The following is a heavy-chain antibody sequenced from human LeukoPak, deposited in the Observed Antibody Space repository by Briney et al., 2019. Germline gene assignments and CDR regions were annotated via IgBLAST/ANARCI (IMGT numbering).Heavy chain of an antibody. CDR2: ISTYNGNT. Sequence: ASVKVSCKASGYTFTSYGITWVRQAPGQGLEWMGWISTYNGNTIYAQKLQGRVTITADESTSTAYMELSSLRSEDTAVYYCARAYDSSGYLGSLYYFDYWGQGTLVTVSS. V-gene: IGHV1-18*01. CDR1: GYTFTSYG. J-gene: IGHJ4*02. D-gene: IGHD3-22*01. CDR3: ARAYDSSGYLGSLYYFDY.